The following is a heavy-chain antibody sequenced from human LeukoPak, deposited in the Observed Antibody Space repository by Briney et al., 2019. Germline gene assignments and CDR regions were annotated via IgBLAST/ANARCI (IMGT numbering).Heavy chain of an antibody. Sequence: ASVKVSCKASGYTFTGYYMHWVRQAPGQGLEWMGWINPNSGGTNYAQKFQGRVTMTRDTSISTAYMELSRLRSDDTAVYYCARDPHGDRVSAADYWGEGALVTVSS. V-gene: IGHV1-2*02. J-gene: IGHJ4*02. CDR1: GYTFTGYY. CDR3: ARDPHGDRVSAADY. CDR2: INPNSGGT. D-gene: IGHD3-10*01.